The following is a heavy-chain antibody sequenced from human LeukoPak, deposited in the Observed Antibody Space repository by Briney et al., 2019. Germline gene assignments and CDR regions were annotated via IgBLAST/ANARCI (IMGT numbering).Heavy chain of an antibody. CDR1: GFTFSLYG. D-gene: IGHD1-26*01. J-gene: IGHJ4*02. V-gene: IGHV3-33*01. CDR3: ARYNGSYYGGSGPDFEY. CDR2: IWYVGSKY. Sequence: GRSLRLSCAASGFTFSLYGMHWVRQSPGKGLEWVAIIWYVGSKYYYADSVKGRFTISRDNSKNTLYLQMDILRAEDTAVYYRARYNGSYYGGSGPDFEYWGQGNLVTVSS.